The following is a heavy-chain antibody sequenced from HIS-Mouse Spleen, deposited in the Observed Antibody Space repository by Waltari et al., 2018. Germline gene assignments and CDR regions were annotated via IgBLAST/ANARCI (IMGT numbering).Heavy chain of an antibody. J-gene: IGHJ2*01. CDR2: IYYSGST. Sequence: QLQLQASGPGLVKPSETLSLTCTVSGGSLSSSSYYWGWIRQPPGKGLEWIGSIYYSGSTYYNPSLKSRVTISVDTSKNQFSLKLSSVTAADTAVYYCAREIPYSSSWYDWYLDLWGRGTLVTVSS. CDR3: AREIPYSSSWYDWYLDL. D-gene: IGHD6-13*01. V-gene: IGHV4-39*07. CDR1: GGSLSSSSYY.